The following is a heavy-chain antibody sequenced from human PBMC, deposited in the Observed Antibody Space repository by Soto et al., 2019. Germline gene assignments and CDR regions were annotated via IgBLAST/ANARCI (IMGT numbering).Heavy chain of an antibody. CDR3: ARDEGYGMDF. CDR2: ISNSGTKK. J-gene: IGHJ6*02. CDR1: GITFYSFS. Sequence: GGSLRLSCVASGITFYSFSVNWVRQAPGKGLEWVSSISNSGTKKNYADSVKGRFTISRDTANNSVFLQMNNLRGEDTAVYYCARDEGYGMDFWGQGTMATVSS. V-gene: IGHV3-21*01.